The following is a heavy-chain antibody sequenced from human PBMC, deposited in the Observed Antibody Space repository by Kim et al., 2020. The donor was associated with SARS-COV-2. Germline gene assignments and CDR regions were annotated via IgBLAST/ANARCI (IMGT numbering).Heavy chain of an antibody. CDR1: GFTFGTYG. D-gene: IGHD6-13*01. Sequence: GGSLRLSCTTSGFTFGTYGMHWVRQAPGKGLEWVAVISYEGSNDKYVDSVKGRFTISRDNSKNTLYLQMNSLRAEDTAVYYCAKSSSRWSDFDYWGQGTL. J-gene: IGHJ4*02. CDR2: ISYEGSND. CDR3: AKSSSRWSDFDY. V-gene: IGHV3-30*18.